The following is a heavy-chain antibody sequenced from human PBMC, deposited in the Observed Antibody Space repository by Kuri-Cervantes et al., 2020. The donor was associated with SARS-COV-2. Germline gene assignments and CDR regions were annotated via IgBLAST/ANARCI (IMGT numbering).Heavy chain of an antibody. D-gene: IGHD2-15*01. J-gene: IGHJ5*02. CDR3: ARWAQYCSGGSCPNWFDP. V-gene: IGHV4-38-2*01. CDR1: GYSISSGYY. Sequence: SETLSLTCAVSGYSISSGYYWGWIRQPPGKGLEWIGYIYYSGSTYYNPSLKSLVTISVDTSKNQFSLELSSVTAADTAVYYCARWAQYCSGGSCPNWFDPWGQGTLVTVSS. CDR2: IYYSGST.